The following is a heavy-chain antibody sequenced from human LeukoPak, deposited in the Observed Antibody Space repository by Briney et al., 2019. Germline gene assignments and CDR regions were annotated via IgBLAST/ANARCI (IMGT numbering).Heavy chain of an antibody. V-gene: IGHV4-34*01. CDR2: INHSGST. CDR3: ARGTQEKKLRCFDWPRVSYYYYMDV. J-gene: IGHJ6*03. CDR1: GGSFSGYY. D-gene: IGHD3-9*01. Sequence: PSGTLSLTCAVYGGSFSGYYWSWIRQPPGKGLEWIGEINHSGSTNYNPSLKSRVTISVDTSKNQFSLKLSSVTAADTAVYYCARGTQEKKLRCFDWPRVSYYYYMDVWGKGTTVTISS.